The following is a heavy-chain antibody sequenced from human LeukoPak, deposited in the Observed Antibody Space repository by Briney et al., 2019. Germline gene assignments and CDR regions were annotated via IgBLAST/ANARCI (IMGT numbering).Heavy chain of an antibody. CDR1: GGSISSSNYY. Sequence: SETLSLTCTVSGGSISSSNYYWGWIRQPPGKGLEWIGSIYYSGSTYYNPSLKSRVTITVDTSKNQFSLKLSSVTAADTAVHYCARHHEVYGGNPGYFDYWGQGTLVTVSS. D-gene: IGHD4-23*01. V-gene: IGHV4-39*01. CDR2: IYYSGST. CDR3: ARHHEVYGGNPGYFDY. J-gene: IGHJ4*02.